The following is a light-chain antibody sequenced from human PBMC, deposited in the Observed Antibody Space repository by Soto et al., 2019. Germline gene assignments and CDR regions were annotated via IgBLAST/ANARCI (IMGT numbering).Light chain of an antibody. CDR3: QQYYSSPLT. J-gene: IGKJ1*01. V-gene: IGKV4-1*01. CDR2: WAS. CDR1: QNVLYSSNNKNY. Sequence: DIVMTQSPDSLAVSLGERATINCKSSQNVLYSSNNKNYLAWYQQKPGQPPKLLVYWASTRESGVPDRFSGSGPGTEFTLTISSLQAEDVAFYYCQQYYSSPLTFGQGTKVEIK.